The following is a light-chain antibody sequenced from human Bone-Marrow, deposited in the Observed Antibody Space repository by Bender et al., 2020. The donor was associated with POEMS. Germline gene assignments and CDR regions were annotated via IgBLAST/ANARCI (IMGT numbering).Light chain of an antibody. CDR2: HDS. V-gene: IGLV3-21*02. CDR3: QVWDSSSDHPWV. J-gene: IGLJ3*02. Sequence: SVLTQPPSVSVAPGETARITCGGNNIGGKSVHWYQQKPGQAPVLVVYHDSDRPSGIPERVSGSNSGNTATVTISRVEAGDEADYYCQVWDSSSDHPWVFGGGTKLTVL. CDR1: NIGGKS.